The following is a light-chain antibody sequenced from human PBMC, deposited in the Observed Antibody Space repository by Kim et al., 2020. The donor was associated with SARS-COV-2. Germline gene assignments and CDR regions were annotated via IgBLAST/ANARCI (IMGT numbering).Light chain of an antibody. J-gene: IGLJ3*02. CDR1: NIGSKS. Sequence: SYELTQPPSVSVAPGKTARITCGGNNIGSKSVHLYQQKPGQAPVLVISYDTDRPSGIPERFSGSNSGDMATLTISRVEAGDEADYYCHVWDSSSDHWVFGGGTQLTVL. V-gene: IGLV3-21*04. CDR2: YDT. CDR3: HVWDSSSDHWV.